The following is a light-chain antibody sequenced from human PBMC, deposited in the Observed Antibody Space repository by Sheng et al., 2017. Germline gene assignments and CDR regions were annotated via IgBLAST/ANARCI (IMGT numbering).Light chain of an antibody. CDR1: QTVNSFY. CDR3: HRYGSPWT. CDR2: GTS. J-gene: IGKJ1*01. V-gene: IGKV3-20*01. Sequence: EIVLTQSPATLSLSPGERATLSCRASQTVNSFYVAWYQQQRGQAPRLLIYGTSSRATGIPDRFSGSGSGTDFTLTISRLEPEDFAVYYCHRYGSPWTFGQGTKVEIK.